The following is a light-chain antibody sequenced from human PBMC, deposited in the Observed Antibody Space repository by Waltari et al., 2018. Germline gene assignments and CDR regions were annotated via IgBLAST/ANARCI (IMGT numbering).Light chain of an antibody. CDR2: DKN. CDR1: SLRRSF. CDR3: SSRDNFNRHAVL. Sequence: SSDLTQYPAVSVALGQTVRITCQGDSLRRSFASWYQQRPGQAPILVISDKNYRPSGVPGRFFGSSSGKTASLTIASTQAEDEADYYCSSRDNFNRHAVLFGGGTKLTVL. V-gene: IGLV3-19*01. J-gene: IGLJ3*02.